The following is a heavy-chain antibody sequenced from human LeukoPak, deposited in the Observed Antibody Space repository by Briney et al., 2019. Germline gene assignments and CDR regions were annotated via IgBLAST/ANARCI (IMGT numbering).Heavy chain of an antibody. D-gene: IGHD3-22*01. CDR1: GYTFTSYD. J-gene: IGHJ4*02. CDR3: ARGDFGSGYYFD. CDR2: MNPNSGNT. V-gene: IGHV1-8*01. Sequence: GASVTVSCKPSGYTFTSYDINWVRHAPGQGLEWMGGMNPNSGNTGYAQKFQCRVTMTRNTSISTAYMELSSLRSEDTAVYYCARGDFGSGYYFDWGQGTLVTVSS.